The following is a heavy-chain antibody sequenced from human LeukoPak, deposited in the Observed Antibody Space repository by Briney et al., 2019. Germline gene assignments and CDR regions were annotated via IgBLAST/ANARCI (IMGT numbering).Heavy chain of an antibody. D-gene: IGHD3-22*01. CDR2: ISYDGSNK. J-gene: IGHJ4*02. CDR3: AKGGPPSGYYNY. Sequence: QTGGSLRLSCAASGFTFSSYAMHWVRQAPGKGLEWVAVISYDGSNKYYADSVKGRFTISRDNAKNSLYLQMNSLRAEDTAVYYCAKGGPPSGYYNYWGQGTLVTVSS. V-gene: IGHV3-30-3*01. CDR1: GFTFSSYA.